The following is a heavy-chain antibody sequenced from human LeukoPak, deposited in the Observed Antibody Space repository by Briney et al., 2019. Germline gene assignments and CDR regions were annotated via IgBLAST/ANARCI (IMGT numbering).Heavy chain of an antibody. CDR3: ARDGYGSGSYLDY. J-gene: IGHJ4*02. V-gene: IGHV4-61*02. D-gene: IGHD3-10*01. CDR2: IYTSGST. Sequence: PSETLSLTCTVSGGSISSGSYYWSWIRQPAGKGLEWIGRIYTSGSTNYNPSLKSRVTISVDTSKNQFSLKLSSVTAADTAVYYCARDGYGSGSYLDYWGQGTLVTVSS. CDR1: GGSISSGSYY.